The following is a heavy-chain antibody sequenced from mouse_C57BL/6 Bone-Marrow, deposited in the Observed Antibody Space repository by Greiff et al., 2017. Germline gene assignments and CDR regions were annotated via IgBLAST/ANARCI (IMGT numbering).Heavy chain of an antibody. CDR2: IDPENGDT. CDR3: TTYDYDWYVDV. Sequence: EVQLQQSGAELVRPGASVKLSCTASGFNIKDDYMHWVKQRPEQGLEWIGWIDPENGDTEYASKFQGKATITADTASNTAYLQLSSLTSEDTAVYYCTTYDYDWYVDVWGTGTTVTVSS. D-gene: IGHD2-4*01. CDR1: GFNIKDDY. V-gene: IGHV14-4*01. J-gene: IGHJ1*03.